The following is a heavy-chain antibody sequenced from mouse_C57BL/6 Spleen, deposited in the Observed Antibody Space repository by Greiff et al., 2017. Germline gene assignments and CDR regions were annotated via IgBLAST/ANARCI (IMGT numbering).Heavy chain of an antibody. CDR2: IDPSDSYT. V-gene: IGHV1-69*01. J-gene: IGHJ4*01. D-gene: IGHD3-1*01. Sequence: VQLQQPGPELVMPGASVKLSCKASGYTFTSYWMHWVKQRPGQGLEWIGEIDPSDSYTNYNQKFKGKSTLTVDKSSSTAYMQLSSLTSEDSAVYYCAREGYWAMDYWGQGTSVTVSS. CDR3: AREGYWAMDY. CDR1: GYTFTSYW.